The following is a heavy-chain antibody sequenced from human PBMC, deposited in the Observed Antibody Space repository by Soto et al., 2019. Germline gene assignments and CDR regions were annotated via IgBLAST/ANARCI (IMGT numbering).Heavy chain of an antibody. Sequence: QVQLQESGPGLVKPSGTLSLTCAVSGVSISSHDWWTWVRQPPGKGLEWIGESHQSGSTNYNSSLESRVTIEVDTSKNQCSLKLRSVTVADTAVYYCATRDNSKFYWGQGTLVTVSS. CDR3: ATRDNSKFY. J-gene: IGHJ4*02. V-gene: IGHV4-4*02. D-gene: IGHD6-13*01. CDR2: SHQSGST. CDR1: GVSISSHDW.